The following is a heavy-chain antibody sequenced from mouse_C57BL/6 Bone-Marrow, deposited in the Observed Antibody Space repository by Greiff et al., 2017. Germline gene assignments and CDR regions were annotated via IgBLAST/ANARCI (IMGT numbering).Heavy chain of an antibody. CDR1: GYTFTSYW. D-gene: IGHD4-1*01. Sequence: VQLQQPGAELVKPGASVKMSCKASGYTFTSYWITWVKQRPGQGLEWIGDIYPGSGSTNYNEKFKSKTTMTLDTSSSTAYMQLSSLTSEDSAVYYCARENWEGYFDVWGTGTTVTVSS. CDR3: ARENWEGYFDV. CDR2: IYPGSGST. V-gene: IGHV1-55*01. J-gene: IGHJ1*03.